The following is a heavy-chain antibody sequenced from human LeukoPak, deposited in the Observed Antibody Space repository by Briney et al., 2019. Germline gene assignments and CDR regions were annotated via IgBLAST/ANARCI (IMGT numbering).Heavy chain of an antibody. D-gene: IGHD6-19*01. J-gene: IGHJ4*02. CDR3: AKEGSSGWYEAGAFDY. V-gene: IGHV3-9*01. Sequence: GRSLRLSCAASGFTFDDYAMHWVRQAPGKGLEWVSGISWHSGSIGYADSVKGRFTISRDNAKNSLYLQMNSLRAEDTALYYCAKEGSSGWYEAGAFDYWGQGTLVTVSS. CDR1: GFTFDDYA. CDR2: ISWHSGSI.